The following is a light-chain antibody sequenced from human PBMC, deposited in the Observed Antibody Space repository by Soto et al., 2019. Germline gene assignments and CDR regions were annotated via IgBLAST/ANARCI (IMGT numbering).Light chain of an antibody. CDR1: KSLVYSDGNTH. CDR2: RVS. J-gene: IGKJ1*01. CDR3: TQGTHWPRT. V-gene: IGKV2-30*01. Sequence: DVVLTQSPLSLPVNFGQPASISCRSSKSLVYSDGNTHLSWFHQRPGQSPRRLIYRVSSRDSGVPDRFSGRGSGTDFTLEISRVEAEDVGIYFCTQGTHWPRTFGRGTKVEVK.